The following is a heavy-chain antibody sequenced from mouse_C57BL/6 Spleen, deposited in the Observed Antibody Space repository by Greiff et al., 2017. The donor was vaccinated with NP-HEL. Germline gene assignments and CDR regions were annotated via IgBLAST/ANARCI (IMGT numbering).Heavy chain of an antibody. D-gene: IGHD1-1*01. CDR3: ARGDGSSSLFAY. CDR2: IYPSDSET. Sequence: QVQLQQPGAELVRPGSSVKLSCKASGYTFTSYWMDWVKQRPGQGLEWIGNIYPSDSETHYNQKFKDKATLTVDKSSSTAYMQLSSLTSEDSAVYYCARGDGSSSLFAYWGQGTLVTVSA. V-gene: IGHV1-61*01. CDR1: GYTFTSYW. J-gene: IGHJ3*01.